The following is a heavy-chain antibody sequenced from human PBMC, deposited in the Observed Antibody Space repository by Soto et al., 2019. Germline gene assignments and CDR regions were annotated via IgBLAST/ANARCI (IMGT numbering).Heavy chain of an antibody. Sequence: SETLFITCTVSGGSVSNSNYNWGWIRQSPGKGLEWIGSVYYRRRCYPKSSVKSQVTISVYTSKNQFSLNLNSVTASDTAVYFCVSQRTSVLTQAYFDYWGPGALVTVSS. CDR1: GGSVSNSNYN. D-gene: IGHD2-8*01. CDR2: VYYRRRC. J-gene: IGHJ4*02. V-gene: IGHV4-39*01. CDR3: VSQRTSVLTQAYFDY.